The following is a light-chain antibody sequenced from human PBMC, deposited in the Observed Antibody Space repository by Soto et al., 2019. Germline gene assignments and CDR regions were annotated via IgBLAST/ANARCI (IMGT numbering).Light chain of an antibody. V-gene: IGKV1-5*01. Sequence: DIQMTQSPSTLSASVGDRVAITCRASDNIATWLAWYQQKPGKAPKLLIYDASSLESGVPSRFSGSGSATEFTLTISSLQPDDFATYYCQQYNNYWTFGQGTKVDIK. J-gene: IGKJ1*01. CDR2: DAS. CDR1: DNIATW. CDR3: QQYNNYWT.